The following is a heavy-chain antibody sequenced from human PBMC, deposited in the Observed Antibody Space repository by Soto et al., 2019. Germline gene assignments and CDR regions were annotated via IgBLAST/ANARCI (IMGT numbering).Heavy chain of an antibody. CDR2: ISGSGGST. D-gene: IGHD3-9*01. J-gene: IGHJ4*02. Sequence: EVQLLESGGGLVQPGGSLRLSCAASGFTFSSYAMSWVRQAPGKGLEWVSAISGSGGSTYYADSVKGRFTISRDNSKNTLHLQMNSLRAEDTAVYYCAKGTYYDILTGYCTFDYWGQGTLVTVSS. CDR3: AKGTYYDILTGYCTFDY. V-gene: IGHV3-23*01. CDR1: GFTFSSYA.